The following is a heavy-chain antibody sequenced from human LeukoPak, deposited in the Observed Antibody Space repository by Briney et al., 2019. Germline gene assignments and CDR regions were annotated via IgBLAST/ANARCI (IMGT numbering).Heavy chain of an antibody. CDR1: GFTFSSYA. J-gene: IGHJ4*02. CDR3: AREELPGYSYKYYFDY. Sequence: GRSLRLSCAASGFTFSSYAMHWVRQAPGKGLEWVAVISYDGSNKYYADSVKGRFTISRDNSKNTLYLQMNSLRAEDTAVYYCAREELPGYSYKYYFDYWGQGTLVTVSS. CDR2: ISYDGSNK. V-gene: IGHV3-30*01. D-gene: IGHD5-18*01.